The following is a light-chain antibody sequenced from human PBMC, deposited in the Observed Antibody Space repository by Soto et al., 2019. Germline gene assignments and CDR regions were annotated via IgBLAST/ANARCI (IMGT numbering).Light chain of an antibody. CDR1: SSNIGNNY. CDR2: DNN. CDR3: GTWDSSLSAVV. V-gene: IGLV1-51*01. Sequence: QSVLTQPPSVSAAPGQTVTISCSGSSSNIGNNYVSWYQQLPGTAPKLLIYDNNKRPSGITDRLSGSKSGTSATLGITGLQTGDEADYYCGTWDSSLSAVVFGGGTKLTVL. J-gene: IGLJ2*01.